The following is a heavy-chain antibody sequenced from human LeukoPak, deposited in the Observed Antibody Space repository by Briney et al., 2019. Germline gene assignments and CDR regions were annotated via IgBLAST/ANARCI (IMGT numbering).Heavy chain of an antibody. CDR2: INPNSGGT. V-gene: IGHV1-2*06. J-gene: IGHJ4*02. CDR1: GYTFTGYY. Sequence: ASAKVSCKASGYTFTGYYMHWVRQAPGQGLEWMGRINPNSGGTNYAQKFQGRVTMTRDTSISTAYMELSRLRSDDTAVYYCARARYYDSSGYFDYWGQGTLVTVSS. CDR3: ARARYYDSSGYFDY. D-gene: IGHD3-22*01.